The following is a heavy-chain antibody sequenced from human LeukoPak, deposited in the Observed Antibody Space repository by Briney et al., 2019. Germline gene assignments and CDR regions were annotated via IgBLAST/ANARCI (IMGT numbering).Heavy chain of an antibody. J-gene: IGHJ6*02. CDR2: ISSSSSYI. Sequence: GGSLRLSCAASGFTFSSYAMHWVRQAPGKGLEWVSSISSSSSYIYYADSVKGRFTISRDNAKNSLYLQMNSLRAEDTAVYYCASQTPYYGMDVWGQGTTVTVSS. V-gene: IGHV3-21*01. CDR3: ASQTPYYGMDV. CDR1: GFTFSSYA.